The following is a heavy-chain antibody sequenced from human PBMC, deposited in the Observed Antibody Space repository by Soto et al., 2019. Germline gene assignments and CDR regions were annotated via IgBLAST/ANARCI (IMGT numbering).Heavy chain of an antibody. CDR1: GFTFSSYW. D-gene: IGHD3-9*01. CDR3: ARKSYDILTGYYEADYYYGMDV. Sequence: GGSLRLSCAASGFTFSSYWMSWVRQAPGKGLEWVANIKQDGSEKYYVDSVKGRFTISRDNAKNSLYLQMNSLRAEDTAVYYCARKSYDILTGYYEADYYYGMDVWGQGTTVTVSS. CDR2: IKQDGSEK. J-gene: IGHJ6*02. V-gene: IGHV3-7*03.